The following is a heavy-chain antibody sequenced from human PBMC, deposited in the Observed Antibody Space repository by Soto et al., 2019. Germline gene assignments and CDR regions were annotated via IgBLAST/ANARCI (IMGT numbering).Heavy chain of an antibody. CDR2: IYYSGST. Sequence: SETLSLTCTVSGGSISSYYWSWIRQPPGKGLEWIGYIYYSGSTNYNPSLKSRVTISVDTSKNQFSLKLSSVTAADTAVYYCARYSNYEEFDYWGQGTLVTVSS. CDR1: GGSISSYY. D-gene: IGHD4-4*01. V-gene: IGHV4-59*08. CDR3: ARYSNYEEFDY. J-gene: IGHJ4*02.